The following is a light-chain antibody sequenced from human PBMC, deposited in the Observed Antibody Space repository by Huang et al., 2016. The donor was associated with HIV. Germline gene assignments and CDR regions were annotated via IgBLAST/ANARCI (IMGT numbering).Light chain of an antibody. V-gene: IGKV1-39*01. J-gene: IGKJ4*01. CDR1: QSISSY. CDR2: AAS. Sequence: DIQMTQSPSPLSASVGDRVTITCRASQSISSYLNWYQQKPGKAPKLLIDAASSLQSGVPSRCSGSGAGTDFTLTISSLQPEDFATYYCQQSYSTPLTFGGGTKVEIK. CDR3: QQSYSTPLT.